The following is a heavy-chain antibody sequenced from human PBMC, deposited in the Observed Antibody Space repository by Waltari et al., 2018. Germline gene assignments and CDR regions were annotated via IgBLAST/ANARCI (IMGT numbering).Heavy chain of an antibody. Sequence: EVQLAQSGAGVKKPGESLKISCTGSGYSFTRSWIGWVRQMPGKGLEWMGVICPGDSNTKYSPSFRGQVTISADNSITTAYLQWSSLKASDTAIYFCARQPLHSYGIRHFDYWGQGTPVTVS. CDR3: ARQPLHSYGIRHFDY. J-gene: IGHJ4*02. CDR1: GYSFTRSW. CDR2: ICPGDSNT. V-gene: IGHV5-51*01. D-gene: IGHD5-18*01.